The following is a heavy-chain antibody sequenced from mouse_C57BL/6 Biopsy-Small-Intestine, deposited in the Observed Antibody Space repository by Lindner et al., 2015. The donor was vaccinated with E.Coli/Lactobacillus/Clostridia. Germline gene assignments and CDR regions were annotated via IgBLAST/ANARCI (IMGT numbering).Heavy chain of an antibody. CDR1: GYAFTSYG. CDR2: IYPTSGNI. V-gene: IGHV1-81*01. Sequence: VQLQESGAELARPGASVKLSCKASGYAFTSYGISWVKQRTGQGLEWIGEIYPTSGNIYYNEKFKGKATLTADKSSSTACVELRSLTSEDSAVYFCARRLPYAMDYWGQGTSVTVSS. J-gene: IGHJ4*01. CDR3: ARRLPYAMDY. D-gene: IGHD2-4*01.